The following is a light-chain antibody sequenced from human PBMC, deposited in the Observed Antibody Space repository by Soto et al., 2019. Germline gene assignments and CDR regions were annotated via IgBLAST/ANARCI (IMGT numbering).Light chain of an antibody. CDR1: SGHSSYI. J-gene: IGLJ2*01. CDR3: ETWDSNTRV. Sequence: QPVLTQSSSASASLGSSVKPTCTLSSGHSSYIIAWHQQQPGKAPRYLMKLEGSGSYNKGSGVPDRFSGSSSGADRYVTISNLQFEDEADYYCETWDSNTRVFGGGTKLTVL. CDR2: LEGSGSY. V-gene: IGLV4-60*02.